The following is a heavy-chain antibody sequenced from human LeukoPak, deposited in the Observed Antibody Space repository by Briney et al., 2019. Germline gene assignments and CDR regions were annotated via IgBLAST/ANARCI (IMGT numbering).Heavy chain of an antibody. V-gene: IGHV3-48*04. CDR1: GSSFSRYV. CDR3: AKRADSSAHSFDY. J-gene: IGHJ4*02. Sequence: GGSLRLSCAASGSSFSRYVSRWVRQPPGKGLEWLSYSRSGDSTTYYADSVKGRFTISRDNAKNALYLQMDSLRVEDTAVYYCAKRADSSAHSFDYWGQGTLVTVSS. CDR2: SRSGDSTT. D-gene: IGHD3-22*01.